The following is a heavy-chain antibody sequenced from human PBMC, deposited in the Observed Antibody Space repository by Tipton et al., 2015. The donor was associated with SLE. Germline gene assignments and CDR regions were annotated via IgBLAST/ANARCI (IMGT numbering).Heavy chain of an antibody. J-gene: IGHJ4*02. CDR2: ISGSGGST. D-gene: IGHD3-3*01. CDR3: AKLRDYDFWSGAQPFDY. V-gene: IGHV3-23*01. CDR1: GFTFSSYA. Sequence: SLRLSCAASGFTFSSYAMSWVRQAPGKGLEWVSAISGSGGSTYYADSVKGRFTISRDNSKNTLYLQMNSLRAEDTAVYYCAKLRDYDFWSGAQPFDYWGQGTLGTVSS.